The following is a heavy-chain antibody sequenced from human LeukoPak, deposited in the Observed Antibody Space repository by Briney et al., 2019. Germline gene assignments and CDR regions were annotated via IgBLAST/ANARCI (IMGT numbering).Heavy chain of an antibody. CDR1: GFTFSSYA. CDR2: IRGSGDST. V-gene: IGHV3-23*01. Sequence: PGGSLRLSCAASGFTFSSYAMSWVRQAPGKGLEWVSTIRGSGDSTYYAGSVKGRFTISRDNSKNTQYLQMNSLRAEDTAIYYCVRSLWSGSYVADYWGRGTLVTVSS. CDR3: VRSLWSGSYVADY. J-gene: IGHJ4*02. D-gene: IGHD3-3*01.